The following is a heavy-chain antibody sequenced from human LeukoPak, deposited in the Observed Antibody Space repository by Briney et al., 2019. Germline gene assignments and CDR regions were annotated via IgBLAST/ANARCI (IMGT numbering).Heavy chain of an antibody. Sequence: GASVKVSCKASGYTFTDYYMHWVRQAPGQGLEWMGWLNPTTGGTNYAQKFQGRVTMTRDTSISTAYMELSSLRSDDTAVYYCAREIVVVPSAMGFDPWGQGTLVTVSS. CDR1: GYTFTDYY. D-gene: IGHD2-2*01. J-gene: IGHJ5*02. CDR3: AREIVVVPSAMGFDP. V-gene: IGHV1-2*02. CDR2: LNPTTGGT.